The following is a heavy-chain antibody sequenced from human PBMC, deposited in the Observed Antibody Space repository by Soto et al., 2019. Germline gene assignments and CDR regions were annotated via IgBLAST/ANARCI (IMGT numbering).Heavy chain of an antibody. Sequence: QVQLVQSGAEMKKPGASVKVSCKTSGYTFSTYGVSWVRQAPGQGLEWMGWISYNGATDYAQKLQGRVTMTRDTSTRTAYMALRSLTSDDTAVYYCARDRSTSDFWGQGTLVTVSS. CDR1: GYTFSTYG. CDR2: ISYNGAT. V-gene: IGHV1-18*01. J-gene: IGHJ4*02. D-gene: IGHD2-2*01. CDR3: ARDRSTSDF.